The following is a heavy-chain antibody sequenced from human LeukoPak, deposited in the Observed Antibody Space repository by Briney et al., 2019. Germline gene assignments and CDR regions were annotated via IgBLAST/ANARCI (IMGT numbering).Heavy chain of an antibody. V-gene: IGHV4-61*02. J-gene: IGHJ5*02. D-gene: IGHD4-11*01. CDR3: ARDRGLYSNYPVMIDP. Sequence: SETLSLTCTVSGGSISSGSYYWSWVRQPAGKGLEWIGRIYTSGSTNYNPSLKSRVTISVDTSRNQFSLKLSSVTAADTAVYYCARDRGLYSNYPVMIDPWGQGTLVTVSS. CDR2: IYTSGST. CDR1: GGSISSGSYY.